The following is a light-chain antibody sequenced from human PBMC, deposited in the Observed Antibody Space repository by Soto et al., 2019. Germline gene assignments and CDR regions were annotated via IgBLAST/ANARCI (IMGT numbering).Light chain of an antibody. CDR1: SGHSSYA. CDR2: LNSDGSH. V-gene: IGLV4-69*01. Sequence: QLVLTQSPSASASLGASVTLTCTLSSGHSSYAIAWHQQQPEKGPRYLMKLNSDGSHSKGDGIPDRFSGPSSGAERYLTISSLQSEDEADYYCQTWGTGIPWVFGGGTKLTVL. J-gene: IGLJ3*02. CDR3: QTWGTGIPWV.